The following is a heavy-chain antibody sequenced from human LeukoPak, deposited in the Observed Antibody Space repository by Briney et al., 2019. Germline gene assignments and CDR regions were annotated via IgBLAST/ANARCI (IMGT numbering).Heavy chain of an antibody. CDR1: GYSISSGFY. D-gene: IGHD3-22*01. V-gene: IGHV4-38-2*02. J-gene: IGHJ4*02. CDR3: AREMYDSGGYRVSYFDY. CDR2: IFHSGST. Sequence: SETLSLTCSVSGYSISSGFYWGWIRPPPGKGLEWIGSIFHSGSTYYNPSLKSRVTISVDTSKNQFSLKLSSVTAADTAVYYCAREMYDSGGYRVSYFDYWGQGTLVTVSS.